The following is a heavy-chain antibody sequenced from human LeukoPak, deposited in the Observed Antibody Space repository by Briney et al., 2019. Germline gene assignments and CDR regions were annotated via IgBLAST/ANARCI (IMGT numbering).Heavy chain of an antibody. Sequence: PSETLSLTCTVSGGSISSYYWSWLRQPPGKGLEWIGYIYYPGSTHYNASLKSRVTISFDTSTNQFSLKLSSVSAADTAVYYCASLSYSGSFELADWGQGTLVTVSS. CDR1: GGSISSYY. V-gene: IGHV4-59*01. J-gene: IGHJ4*02. CDR3: ASLSYSGSFELAD. D-gene: IGHD1-26*01. CDR2: IYYPGST.